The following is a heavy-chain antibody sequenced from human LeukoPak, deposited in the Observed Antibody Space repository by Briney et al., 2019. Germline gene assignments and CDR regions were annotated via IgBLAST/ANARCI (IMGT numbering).Heavy chain of an antibody. D-gene: IGHD3-22*01. Sequence: ASVKVSCKASGYTFTSYAMNWVRQAPGQGLEWMGWISAYNGNTNYAQKLQGRVTMTTDTSTSTAYMELRSLRSDDTAVYYCARDRYYDSSGYPTVWGQGTMVTVSS. J-gene: IGHJ3*01. CDR2: ISAYNGNT. CDR3: ARDRYYDSSGYPTV. V-gene: IGHV1-18*01. CDR1: GYTFTSYA.